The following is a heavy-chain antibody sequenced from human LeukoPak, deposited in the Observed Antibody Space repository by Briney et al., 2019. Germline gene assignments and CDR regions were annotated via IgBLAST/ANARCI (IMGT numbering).Heavy chain of an antibody. CDR1: GGSISSYY. J-gene: IGHJ4*02. V-gene: IGHV4-4*07. Sequence: SETLSLTCTVSGGSISSYYWSWIRQPAGKGLEWIGRIYTSGTTHYNPSLKSRVTMSVDTSKNQFSLKLSSVTAADTAVYYCARAAHSGSLAPFDYWGQGTLVTVSS. CDR3: ARAAHSGSLAPFDY. CDR2: IYTSGTT. D-gene: IGHD1-26*01.